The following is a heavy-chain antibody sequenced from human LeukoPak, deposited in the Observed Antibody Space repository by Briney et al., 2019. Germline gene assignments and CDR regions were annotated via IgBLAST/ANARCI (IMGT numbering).Heavy chain of an antibody. Sequence: SETLSLTCTVSGGSISSGTYYWGWIRQPPGKGLEWIGSIYYSGSTYYNPSLKSRVIISVDTSKNQFSLKLSSVTAADTAVYYCARQESQQGLGDYWGQGTLVTVSS. CDR1: GGSISSGTYY. CDR3: ARQESQQGLGDY. V-gene: IGHV4-39*01. D-gene: IGHD6-13*01. J-gene: IGHJ4*02. CDR2: IYYSGST.